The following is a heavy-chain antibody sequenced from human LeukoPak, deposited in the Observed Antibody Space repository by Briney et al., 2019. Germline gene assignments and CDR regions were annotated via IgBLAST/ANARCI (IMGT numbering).Heavy chain of an antibody. CDR1: GGTFSSYA. CDR2: IIPIFGTA. V-gene: IGHV1-69*05. J-gene: IGHJ4*02. D-gene: IGHD6-6*01. Sequence: GSSVKVSCKASGGTFSSYAISWVRQAPGQGLEWMGGIIPIFGTANYAQKFQGRVTITTDESTSTAYMELSSLRSEDTAVYYCARAVSDRAAHLYYFDYWGQGTLVTVSS. CDR3: ARAVSDRAAHLYYFDY.